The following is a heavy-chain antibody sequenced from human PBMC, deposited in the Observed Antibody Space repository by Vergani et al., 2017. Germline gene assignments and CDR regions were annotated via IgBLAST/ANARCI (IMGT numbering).Heavy chain of an antibody. J-gene: IGHJ5*02. Sequence: QVQLVQSGAEVKKPGSSVKVSCKASGGTFSSYAISWVRQAPGQGLEWMGGIIPIFGTANYAQKFQGRVTITADESTSTAYMELSSLRSEDTAVYYCASGGMTTVTERPKILFDPWGQGTLVTVSS. D-gene: IGHD4-17*01. CDR3: ASGGMTTVTERPKILFDP. CDR2: IIPIFGTA. CDR1: GGTFSSYA. V-gene: IGHV1-69*12.